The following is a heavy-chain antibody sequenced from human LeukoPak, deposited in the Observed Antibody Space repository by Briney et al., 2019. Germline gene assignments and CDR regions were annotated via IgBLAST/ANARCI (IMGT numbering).Heavy chain of an antibody. D-gene: IGHD4-17*01. CDR2: IYYSGSA. Sequence: SQTLSLTCTVSGGSISSGAYYWNWIRQPPGKGLEWIGYIYYSGSAYYNPSLKRRITISLDTSKNQFSLRLTSVTAADTAVYYCSRGDGDNQSYWGQGTLVTVSS. CDR1: GGSISSGAYY. CDR3: SRGDGDNQSY. J-gene: IGHJ4*02. V-gene: IGHV4-30-4*01.